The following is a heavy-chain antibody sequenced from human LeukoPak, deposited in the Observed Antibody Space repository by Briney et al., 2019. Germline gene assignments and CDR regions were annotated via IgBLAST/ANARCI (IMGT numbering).Heavy chain of an antibody. J-gene: IGHJ4*02. CDR2: ISSNGGST. CDR1: GFTFSSYA. D-gene: IGHD5-24*01. Sequence: GGSLRLSCAASGFTFSSYAMHWVRQAPGKGLEYVSAISSNGGSTYYANSVKGRFTVSRDNSKNTLYLQMGSLRAEDMAVHYCAGEFDGYNYYWGQGTLVTVSS. V-gene: IGHV3-64*01. CDR3: AGEFDGYNYY.